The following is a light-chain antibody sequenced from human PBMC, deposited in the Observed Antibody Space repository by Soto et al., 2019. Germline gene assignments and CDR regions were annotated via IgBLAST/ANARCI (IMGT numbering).Light chain of an antibody. Sequence: EIVLTQSPGTLSLSPGERATLSCRASQSVSSSYLAWYQQKPGQAPRLLIYGASSRATGIPDRFSGSGSGTDFTLTISRLEPEDFAVYYCQQFYDYPLTFGGGTKVEIK. CDR3: QQFYDYPLT. CDR2: GAS. CDR1: QSVSSSY. J-gene: IGKJ4*01. V-gene: IGKV3-20*01.